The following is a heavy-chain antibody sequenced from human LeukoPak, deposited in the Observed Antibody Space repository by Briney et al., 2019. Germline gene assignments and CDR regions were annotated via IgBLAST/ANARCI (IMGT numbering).Heavy chain of an antibody. D-gene: IGHD4-23*01. CDR1: GYTFTTYA. Sequence: ASVKVSCKASGYTFTTYAMNWVRQAPGQGLEWMGWINTDTGNPTYAQGFTGRFVFSLDTSVSTAYLQISSLKAEDTAVYYCARGTYGGNSGDTFDIWGQGTMVTVSS. CDR2: INTDTGNP. J-gene: IGHJ3*02. CDR3: ARGTYGGNSGDTFDI. V-gene: IGHV7-4-1*02.